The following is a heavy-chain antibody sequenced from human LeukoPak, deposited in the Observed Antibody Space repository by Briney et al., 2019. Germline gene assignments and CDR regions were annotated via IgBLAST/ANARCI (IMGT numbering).Heavy chain of an antibody. Sequence: GGSLRLSCAASGFTFSSYAMSWVRQAPGKGLEWVSVISGSGGTTYYADSVKGRFTISRDNSKNTLYLQMNSLRAEDTAVYYCAKALSIAARFNWFDPWGQGTLVTVSS. CDR3: AKALSIAARFNWFDP. V-gene: IGHV3-23*01. J-gene: IGHJ5*02. D-gene: IGHD6-6*01. CDR2: ISGSGGTT. CDR1: GFTFSSYA.